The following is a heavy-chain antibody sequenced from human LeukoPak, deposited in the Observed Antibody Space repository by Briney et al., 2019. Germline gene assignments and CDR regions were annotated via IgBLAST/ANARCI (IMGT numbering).Heavy chain of an antibody. J-gene: IGHJ5*01. CDR1: GYSISSGYY. CDR2: IFHSGTT. V-gene: IGHV4-38-2*02. CDR3: AGSLGNYYGSGTYSLFAS. D-gene: IGHD3-10*01. Sequence: SETLSLTCTVSGYSISSGYYWGWIRQTPGKGLEWIGSIFHSGTTYYNPSLNTRVTMSVDTSKNQFSLKLSSVTAADTAVYFCAGSLGNYYGSGTYSLFASWGHGTLVTVSS.